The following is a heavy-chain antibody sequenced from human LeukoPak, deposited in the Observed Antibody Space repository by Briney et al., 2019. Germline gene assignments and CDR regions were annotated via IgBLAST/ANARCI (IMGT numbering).Heavy chain of an antibody. Sequence: GASVKVSCKASGYTLTGYYMHWVRQAPGQGLEWMGWINPNSGGTKYAQKFQGRVTMTRDTSMNTAYMELSRLKSDDTAVYYCAREGDGYTYWGQGTLVTVSS. CDR3: AREGDGYTY. CDR2: INPNSGGT. CDR1: GYTLTGYY. J-gene: IGHJ4*02. D-gene: IGHD5-24*01. V-gene: IGHV1-2*02.